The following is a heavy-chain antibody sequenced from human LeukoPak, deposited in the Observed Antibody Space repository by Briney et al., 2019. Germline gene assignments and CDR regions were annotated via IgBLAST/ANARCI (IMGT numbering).Heavy chain of an antibody. CDR1: GFTFSSYS. V-gene: IGHV3-21*01. J-gene: IGHJ4*02. CDR3: ARDLGLQSLDY. D-gene: IGHD4-11*01. Sequence: GESMRLSCAASGFTFSSYSMNWVRQAPGKGLEWVSSISSSSSYIYYADSVKGRFTISRDNAKNSLYLQMNSLRAEDTAVYYCARDLGLQSLDYWGQGTLVTVSS. CDR2: ISSSSSYI.